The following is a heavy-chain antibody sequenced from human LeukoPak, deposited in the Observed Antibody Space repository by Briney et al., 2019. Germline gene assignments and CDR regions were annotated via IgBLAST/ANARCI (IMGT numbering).Heavy chain of an antibody. CDR3: TRAITYFYGSVTYDWFAS. Sequence: GGSLRLSCAAPGFTFSNYNMNWVRQTPGKGLMWVARIKSDGSTIYADSVQGRFTISRDNAKNMVYLQMNSLRDDDTAIYYCTRAITYFYGSVTYDWFASWGQGTRVTVSS. J-gene: IGHJ5*01. D-gene: IGHD3-10*01. CDR2: IKSDGST. V-gene: IGHV3-74*01. CDR1: GFTFSNYN.